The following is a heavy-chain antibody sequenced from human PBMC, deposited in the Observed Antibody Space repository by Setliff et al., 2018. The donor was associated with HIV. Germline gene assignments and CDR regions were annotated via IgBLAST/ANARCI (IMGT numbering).Heavy chain of an antibody. CDR3: TRVVGGNLYPSAFDI. D-gene: IGHD4-4*01. V-gene: IGHV3-74*01. Sequence: GGSLRLSCAASGFTFSSHWMHWVRQAPGKGLVWVSRITADGGGTNYADSVKGRFAISRDNAKNTVYLQMNSLRAEDTAVYYCTRVVGGNLYPSAFDIWAQGTMVTVSS. CDR2: ITADGGGT. CDR1: GFTFSSHW. J-gene: IGHJ3*02.